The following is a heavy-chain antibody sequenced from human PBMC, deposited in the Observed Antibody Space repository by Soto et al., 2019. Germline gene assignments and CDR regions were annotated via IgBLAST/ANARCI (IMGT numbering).Heavy chain of an antibody. Sequence: PSETLSLTCTVSGGSISSYYWSWIRQPVGKGLEWIGRIYTSGSTNYNPSLKSRVTMSVDTSKNQFSLKLSSVTAADTAVYYCARGHYSSSWGSYYYYGMDVWGQGTTVTVSS. CDR2: IYTSGST. CDR3: ARGHYSSSWGSYYYYGMDV. J-gene: IGHJ6*02. V-gene: IGHV4-4*07. CDR1: GGSISSYY. D-gene: IGHD6-13*01.